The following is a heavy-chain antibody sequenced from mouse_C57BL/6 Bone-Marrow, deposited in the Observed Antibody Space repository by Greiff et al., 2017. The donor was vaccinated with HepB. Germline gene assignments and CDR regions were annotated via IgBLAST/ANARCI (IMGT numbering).Heavy chain of an antibody. V-gene: IGHV1-18*01. D-gene: IGHD1-1*01. Sequence: EVQLQQSGPELVKPGASVKIPCKASGYTFTDYNMDWVKQSHGKSLEWIGDINPNNGGTIYNQKFKGKATLTVDKSSSTAYMELRSLTSEDTAVYYCARWDTVVADWYFDVWGTGTTVTVSS. CDR2: INPNNGGT. CDR3: ARWDTVVADWYFDV. CDR1: GYTFTDYN. J-gene: IGHJ1*03.